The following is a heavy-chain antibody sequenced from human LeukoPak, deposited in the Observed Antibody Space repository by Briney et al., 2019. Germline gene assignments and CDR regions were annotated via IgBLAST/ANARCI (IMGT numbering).Heavy chain of an antibody. CDR2: INHSGST. Sequence: SETLSLTCAVYGGSFSGYYWSWIRQPPGKGLEWIGEINHSGSTNYNPSLKSRVTISVDTSKNQFSLKLSSVTAADTAVYYCARVRSIAARRGYYYYYMDVWGKGTTVTVSS. D-gene: IGHD6-6*01. CDR1: GGSFSGYY. CDR3: ARVRSIAARRGYYYYYMDV. V-gene: IGHV4-34*01. J-gene: IGHJ6*03.